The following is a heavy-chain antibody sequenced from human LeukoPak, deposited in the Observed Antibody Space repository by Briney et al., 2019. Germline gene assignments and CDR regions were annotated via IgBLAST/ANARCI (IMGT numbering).Heavy chain of an antibody. CDR2: LKQDGSEE. J-gene: IGHJ4*02. CDR1: GFTFSGYG. V-gene: IGHV3-7*01. Sequence: GGSLRLSCEASGFTFSGYGMHWVRQAPGQGLEWVANLKQDGSEENFADSVKGRFTISRDNAENSLYLQMNNLRAEDTAMYYCARGTIAKSGTDYWGQATIVTVSS. CDR3: ARGTIAKSGTDY. D-gene: IGHD6-13*01.